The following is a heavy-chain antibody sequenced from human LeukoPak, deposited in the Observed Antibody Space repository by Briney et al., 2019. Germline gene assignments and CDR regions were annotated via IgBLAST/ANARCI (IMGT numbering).Heavy chain of an antibody. V-gene: IGHV3-74*01. CDR2: INSDGTYT. J-gene: IGHJ4*02. CDR1: GFAFSSSW. CDR3: ARDLSHTFGY. Sequence: KPGGSLRLSCAASGFAFSSSWMLWVRQAPGKGLVWVSRINSDGTYTNYADSVKGRFTISRDNAKNTLYLQMNSLRAEDTAVYYCARDLSHTFGYWGQGTLVTVSS.